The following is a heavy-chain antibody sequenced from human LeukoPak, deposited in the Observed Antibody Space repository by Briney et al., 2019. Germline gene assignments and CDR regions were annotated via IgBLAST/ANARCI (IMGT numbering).Heavy chain of an antibody. CDR2: IYSGGST. J-gene: IGHJ5*02. V-gene: IGHV3-66*01. Sequence: GGSLRLSCAASGFTVSSNYMSWVRQAPGKGLEWVSVIYSGGSTYYADSVKGRFTISRDNSKNTLYLQMNSLRAEDTAVYYCARGTMVREFDPWGQGTLVTVSS. CDR1: GFTVSSNY. CDR3: ARGTMVREFDP. D-gene: IGHD3-10*01.